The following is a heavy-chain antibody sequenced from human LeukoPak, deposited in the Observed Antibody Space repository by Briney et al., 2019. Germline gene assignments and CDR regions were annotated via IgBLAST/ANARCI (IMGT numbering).Heavy chain of an antibody. CDR3: ARVGCSGGSCYRLRYYMDV. D-gene: IGHD2-15*01. Sequence: PSETLSLTCAVYGGSFSGYYWSWIRQPPGKGLEWIGEINHSGSTNYNPSLKSRVTISVDTSKNQFSLNLSSVTAADTAVYYCARVGCSGGSCYRLRYYMDVWGKGTTVTVSS. V-gene: IGHV4-34*01. J-gene: IGHJ6*03. CDR1: GGSFSGYY. CDR2: INHSGST.